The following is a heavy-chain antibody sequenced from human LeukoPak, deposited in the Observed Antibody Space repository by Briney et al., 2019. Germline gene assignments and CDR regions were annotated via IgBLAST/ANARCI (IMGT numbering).Heavy chain of an antibody. Sequence: GGSLRLSCAASGFIFSSYWMRWVRQAPGKGLEWVANIKEDGSEQYYVGSLKGRFTISRDNAKNSLYLQMNSLRAEDTAVYYCARDSFETDIDYWGQGTLVTVSS. D-gene: IGHD1-14*01. CDR1: GFIFSSYW. V-gene: IGHV3-7*01. CDR3: ARDSFETDIDY. CDR2: IKEDGSEQ. J-gene: IGHJ4*02.